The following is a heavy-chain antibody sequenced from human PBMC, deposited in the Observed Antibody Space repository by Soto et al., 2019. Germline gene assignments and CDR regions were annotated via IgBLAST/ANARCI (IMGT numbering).Heavy chain of an antibody. CDR2: IIPILGIA. Sequence: QVQLVQSGAEVKKPGSSVKVSCKASGGTFSSYTISWVRQAPGQGLEWMGSIIPILGIANYAQKFQGRVRITAYKSKSKTYMELRSLRSEATDVHDCASPRPQRDAGFLFDYWGQGTLVTVSS. CDR1: GGTFSSYT. CDR3: ASPRPQRDAGFLFDY. J-gene: IGHJ4*02. D-gene: IGHD2-2*01. V-gene: IGHV1-69*02.